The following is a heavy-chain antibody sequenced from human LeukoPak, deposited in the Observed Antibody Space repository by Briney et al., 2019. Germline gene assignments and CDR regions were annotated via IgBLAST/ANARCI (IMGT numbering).Heavy chain of an antibody. Sequence: KPSETLSLTCTVSGGSISSYYWSWIRQPPGKGLEWIGYIYYSGSTNYNPSLKSRVTISVDTSKNQFSLKLSSVTAADTAVYYCARYAAFAEYQSHLTHFDYWGQGTLVTVSS. D-gene: IGHD2-2*01. CDR2: IYYSGST. V-gene: IGHV4-59*08. CDR1: GGSISSYY. CDR3: ARYAAFAEYQSHLTHFDY. J-gene: IGHJ4*02.